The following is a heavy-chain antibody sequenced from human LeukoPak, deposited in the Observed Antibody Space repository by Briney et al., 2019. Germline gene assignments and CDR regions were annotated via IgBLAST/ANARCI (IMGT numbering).Heavy chain of an antibody. J-gene: IGHJ4*02. D-gene: IGHD1-26*01. V-gene: IGHV3-15*01. CDR2: IKSKTDGGTT. CDR1: GFTFSDYY. CDR3: TTDEGYDSGSYFDY. Sequence: PGGSLRLSCAASGFTFSDYYMSWVRQAPGKGLEWVGRIKSKTDGGTTDYAAPVKGRFTISRDDSKNTLYLQMNSLKTEDTAVYYCTTDEGYDSGSYFDYWGQGTLVTVSS.